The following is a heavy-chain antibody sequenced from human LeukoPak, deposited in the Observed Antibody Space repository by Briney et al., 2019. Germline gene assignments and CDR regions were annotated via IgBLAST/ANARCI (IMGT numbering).Heavy chain of an antibody. CDR2: INHSGST. CDR1: GGSFSGYY. V-gene: IGHV4-34*01. J-gene: IGHJ3*02. D-gene: IGHD5-18*01. Sequence: ASETLFLTCAVSGGSFSGYYWSWIRQPPGRGLEWIGEINHSGSTNYNPSLKSRVTISVDTSKNQFSLKLSSVTAADTAVYYCARAAYGYSHDAFDIWGQGTMVTVSS. CDR3: ARAAYGYSHDAFDI.